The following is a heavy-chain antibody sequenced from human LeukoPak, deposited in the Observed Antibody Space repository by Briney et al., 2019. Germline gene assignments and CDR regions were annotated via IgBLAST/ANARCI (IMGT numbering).Heavy chain of an antibody. V-gene: IGHV4-34*01. D-gene: IGHD3-10*01. CDR1: GGSISSYY. J-gene: IGHJ4*02. Sequence: PSETLSLTCTVSGGSISSYYWIWIRQPAGKGLEWIGETSYGGSTNYSPSLKSRVSISVDTSRSQFSLNLSSVTAADTAIYYCARVTRRRTTGEIFGRFLDYWGQGTLVTVSS. CDR2: TSYGGST. CDR3: ARVTRRRTTGEIFGRFLDY.